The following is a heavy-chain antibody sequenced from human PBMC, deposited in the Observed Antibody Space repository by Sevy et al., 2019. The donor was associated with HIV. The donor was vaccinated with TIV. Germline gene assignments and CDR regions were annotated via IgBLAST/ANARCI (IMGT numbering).Heavy chain of an antibody. CDR1: GFTFSSYW. CDR2: INSDGSRT. Sequence: GGSLRLSCAASGFTFSSYWMHWVRQAPGKGLVWVSRINSDGSRTSYADSVKGRFTISRVNAKNTLYLQMNSLRAEDTAVYYCAREKRDGYNYPGGTLPDYWGQGTLVTVSS. CDR3: AREKRDGYNYPGGTLPDY. D-gene: IGHD5-12*01. J-gene: IGHJ4*02. V-gene: IGHV3-74*01.